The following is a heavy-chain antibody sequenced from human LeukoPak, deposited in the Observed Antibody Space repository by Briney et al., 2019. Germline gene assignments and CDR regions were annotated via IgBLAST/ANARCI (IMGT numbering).Heavy chain of an antibody. J-gene: IGHJ5*02. CDR1: GGSFSGYY. D-gene: IGHD5-12*01. CDR3: ARGAGSSWFYH. CDR2: INHSGST. V-gene: IGHV4-34*01. Sequence: SETLSLTCAVYGGSFSGYYWSWIRQPPGKGLEWIGEINHSGSTNYNPSLKSRVTISVDTSKNQFSLKLSSVTAADTAVYYCARGAGSSWFYHWGQGTLVTVSS.